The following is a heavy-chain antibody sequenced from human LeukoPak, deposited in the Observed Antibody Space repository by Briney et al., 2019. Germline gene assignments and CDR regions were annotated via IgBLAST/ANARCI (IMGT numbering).Heavy chain of an antibody. J-gene: IGHJ3*02. CDR2: IYPGDSDT. V-gene: IGHV5-51*01. CDR3: ARRRWDLPHWGPDALEI. D-gene: IGHD4-23*01. Sequence: GESLKISCKGSGYSFTSYWIGWVRQMPGKGLEWMEIIYPGDSDTRYSPSFQGQVTISVDKSISTAYLQWSSLKASDTAIYYCARRRWDLPHWGPDALEIWGQGTVVTVSS. CDR1: GYSFTSYW.